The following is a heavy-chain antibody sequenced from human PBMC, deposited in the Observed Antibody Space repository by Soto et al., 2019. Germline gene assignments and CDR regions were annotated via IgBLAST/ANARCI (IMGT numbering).Heavy chain of an antibody. D-gene: IGHD3-3*01. CDR2: ISGSGGST. CDR1: GFTFSSYA. J-gene: IGHJ4*02. V-gene: IGHV3-23*01. CDR3: AKDRIWSGYPHNF. Sequence: EVQLLESGGGLVQPGGSLRLSCAASGFTFSSYAMSWVRQAPGKGLEWVSAISGSGGSTYYADSVKGRFTISRDNSKNTLYLQISSLRAEDTAVYYCAKDRIWSGYPHNFWGQGTLVTVSS.